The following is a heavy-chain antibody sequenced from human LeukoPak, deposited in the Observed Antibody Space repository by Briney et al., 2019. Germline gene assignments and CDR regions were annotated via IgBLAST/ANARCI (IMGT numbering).Heavy chain of an antibody. J-gene: IGHJ4*02. CDR1: GFTFSSYA. CDR2: ISGSGGST. Sequence: GGSLRLSCAASGFTFSSYAMSWVRQAPGKGLEWVSAISGSGGSTYYADSVKGRFTISRDNSKNTLCLQMNSLRAEDTAVYYCAKVYDSSGYYYAPFDYWGQGTLVTVSS. V-gene: IGHV3-23*01. D-gene: IGHD3-22*01. CDR3: AKVYDSSGYYYAPFDY.